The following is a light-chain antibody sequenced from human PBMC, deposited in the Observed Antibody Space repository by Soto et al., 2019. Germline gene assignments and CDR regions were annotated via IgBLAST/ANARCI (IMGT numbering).Light chain of an antibody. J-gene: IGLJ2*01. CDR1: SSNIGSNT. CDR2: SNN. Sequence: QPVLTQPPSAPGTPGQRVTISCSGSSSNIGSNTVNWYQQLPGTAPKLLIYSNNQRPSGVPDRFSGSKSGTSASLAISGLQPEDEADYYCAAWDDSLNGGVFGGGTKLTVL. CDR3: AAWDDSLNGGV. V-gene: IGLV1-44*01.